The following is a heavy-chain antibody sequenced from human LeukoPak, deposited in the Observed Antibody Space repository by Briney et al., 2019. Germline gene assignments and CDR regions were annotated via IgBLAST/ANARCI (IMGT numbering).Heavy chain of an antibody. J-gene: IGHJ4*02. CDR1: GFTFSSYS. D-gene: IGHD2-2*01. Sequence: PGGSLRLSCAGSGFTFSSYSINWVRQSPARGLEWVASISPGGGTTYYADSVKGRFTISRDNSNNTLYVEMTSLRAEDTAVYFCAKGRPGSASWALQIFDNWGQGTLVTVSS. CDR3: AKGRPGSASWALQIFDN. CDR2: ISPGGGTT. V-gene: IGHV3-23*01.